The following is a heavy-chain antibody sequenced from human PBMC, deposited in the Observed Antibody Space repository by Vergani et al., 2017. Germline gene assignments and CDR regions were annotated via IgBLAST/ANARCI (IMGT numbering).Heavy chain of an antibody. V-gene: IGHV1-2*02. CDR3: TRGWYYDSIAYWAY. J-gene: IGHJ4*02. D-gene: IGHD3-22*01. CDR2: INPNSGGT. CDR1: GYTFTGYY. Sequence: VQLVQSGTEVKKPGASVKVSCKASGYTFTGYYMHWVRQAPGQGLEWMGWINPNSGGTNYAQKFQGRVTMTRDTSTSTVYMELSSLRSEDTAVYYCTRGWYYDSIAYWAYWGQGTLVTVSS.